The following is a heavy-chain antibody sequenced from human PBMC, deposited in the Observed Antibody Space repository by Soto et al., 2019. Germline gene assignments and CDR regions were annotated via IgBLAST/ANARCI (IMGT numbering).Heavy chain of an antibody. Sequence: HPGGSLRLSCAASGFTFSSYAMHWFRQAPGKGLEWVAVISYDGSNKYYADSVKGRFTISRDNSKNTLYLQMNSLRAEDTAVYYCAESIAAAGPPIDYWGQGTLVTVSS. J-gene: IGHJ4*02. CDR1: GFTFSSYA. V-gene: IGHV3-30-3*01. D-gene: IGHD6-13*01. CDR3: AESIAAAGPPIDY. CDR2: ISYDGSNK.